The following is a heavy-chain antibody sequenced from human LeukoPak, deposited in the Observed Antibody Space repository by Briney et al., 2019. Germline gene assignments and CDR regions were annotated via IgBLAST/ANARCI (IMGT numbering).Heavy chain of an antibody. D-gene: IGHD2-21*02. CDR3: ATMPAYCGGDCYGFAFDI. CDR1: GYTLTELS. Sequence: ASVKVSCKVSGYTLTELSMLLVRQAPGKGLEWMGGFDPEDGETIYAQKFQGRVTMTEDTSTDTAYMELSSLRSEDTAVYYCATMPAYCGGDCYGFAFDIWGQGTMVTVSS. CDR2: FDPEDGET. V-gene: IGHV1-24*01. J-gene: IGHJ3*02.